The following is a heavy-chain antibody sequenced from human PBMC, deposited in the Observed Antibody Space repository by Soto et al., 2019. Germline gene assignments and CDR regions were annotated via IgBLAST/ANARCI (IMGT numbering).Heavy chain of an antibody. CDR3: AKEEASYCSSTSCPRRLYYYGMDV. V-gene: IGHV1-69*06. CDR1: GGTFSSYA. D-gene: IGHD2-2*01. Sequence: SVTVSCTASGGTFSSYAISWVRQAPGQGLEWMGGIIPIFGTANYAQKFQGRVTITADKSTSTAYMELSSLRSEDTAVYYCAKEEASYCSSTSCPRRLYYYGMDVWGQGTTVTVSS. J-gene: IGHJ6*02. CDR2: IIPIFGTA.